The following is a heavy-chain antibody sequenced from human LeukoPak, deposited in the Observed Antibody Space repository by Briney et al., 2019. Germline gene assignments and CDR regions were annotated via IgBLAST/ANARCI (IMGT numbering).Heavy chain of an antibody. J-gene: IGHJ4*02. CDR3: ARALRTNFDY. CDR1: GGSFSGYY. Sequence: PSETLSLTCAVYGGSFSGYYWSWIRQPPGKGLEWIGEINHSGSPNYNPSLKSRVTISGDTSKNRFSLKLSSVTAADTAVYYCARALRTNFDYWGQGTLVTISS. D-gene: IGHD4-17*01. V-gene: IGHV4-34*01. CDR2: INHSGSP.